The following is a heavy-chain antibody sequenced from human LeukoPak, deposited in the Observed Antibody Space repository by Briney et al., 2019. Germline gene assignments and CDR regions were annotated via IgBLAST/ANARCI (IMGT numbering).Heavy chain of an antibody. CDR1: GFRFSDFA. J-gene: IGHJ4*02. CDR2: ISASGGRT. Sequence: GGSLRLSCAASGFRFSDFAMSWVRQAPGKGLECVSVISASGGRTYSAESVKARFTISRDNSKNTLYLEMSSLTADDTAVYYCAKGHSDFGTGFDLWGQGTLVTVSS. CDR3: AKGHSDFGTGFDL. D-gene: IGHD4-17*01. V-gene: IGHV3-23*01.